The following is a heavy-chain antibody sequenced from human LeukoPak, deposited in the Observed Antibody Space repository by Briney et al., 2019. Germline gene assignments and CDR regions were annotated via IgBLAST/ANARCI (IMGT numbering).Heavy chain of an antibody. D-gene: IGHD2-2*01. CDR3: ARGQDSTTPSYWFDP. CDR2: ISAYNGNT. CDR1: GYTFTSYG. J-gene: IGHJ5*02. Sequence: GASVKVSCKASGYTFTSYGISWVRQAPGQGLEWMGWISAYNGNTNYAQKLQGRVTMTTDTSTSTAYMELRSLRSDDTAVYYCARGQDSTTPSYWFDPGGQGTLVTVSS. V-gene: IGHV1-18*01.